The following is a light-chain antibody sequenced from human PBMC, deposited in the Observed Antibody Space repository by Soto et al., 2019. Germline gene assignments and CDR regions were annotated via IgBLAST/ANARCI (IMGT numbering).Light chain of an antibody. Sequence: QSALAQPASVSGSPGQSITISCTGTSRDIGSYNFVSWYQQHPGKVPKLMISETQKRPSGVSNRFSASKSGNTASLTISGLQAEDEADYYCCSYADGGIYVFGSGTKLTVL. V-gene: IGLV2-23*01. CDR2: ETQ. J-gene: IGLJ1*01. CDR1: SRDIGSYNF. CDR3: CSYADGGIYV.